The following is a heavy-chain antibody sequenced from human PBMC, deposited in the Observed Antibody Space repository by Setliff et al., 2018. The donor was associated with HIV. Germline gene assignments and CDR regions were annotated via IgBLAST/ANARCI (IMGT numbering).Heavy chain of an antibody. CDR3: ARDRLESLWLGDLNYMDV. Sequence: LRLSCAASGFTFSSYAMSWVRQAPGKGLEWVSLIYSGGSSTYYADSVKGRFTVSRDNSKNTLYLQMNGLRAEDTAVYYCARDRLESLWLGDLNYMDVWGKGTTVTVSS. V-gene: IGHV3-23*03. CDR2: IYSGGSST. J-gene: IGHJ6*03. CDR1: GFTFSSYA. D-gene: IGHD3-10*01.